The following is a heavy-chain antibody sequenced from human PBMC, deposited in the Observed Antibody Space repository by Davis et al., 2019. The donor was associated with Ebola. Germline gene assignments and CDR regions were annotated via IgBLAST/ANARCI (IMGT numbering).Heavy chain of an antibody. V-gene: IGHV5-51*01. J-gene: IGHJ4*02. CDR1: GYSFASYW. CDR3: ARPRGYCSDSSCYVDF. Sequence: GESLKISCKGSGYSFASYWIGWVRQKAGKGLKWMGTIYPGDSDTRYSPSFQGQVTISADKSISTAYLQWSSLKASDTAMYYCARPRGYCSDSSCYVDFWGQGTLVTVSS. CDR2: IYPGDSDT. D-gene: IGHD2-15*01.